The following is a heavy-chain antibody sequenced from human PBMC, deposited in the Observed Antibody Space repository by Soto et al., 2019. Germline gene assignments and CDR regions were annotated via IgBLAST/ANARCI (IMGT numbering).Heavy chain of an antibody. D-gene: IGHD1-7*01. CDR2: IYWDDDK. Sequence: QITLKESGPTLVKPTQTLTLTCTFSGFSFSTDGMGVGWIRQPPGKALEWLALIYWDDDKRFSPSQKSRLTITKDGSRNQVVLTLTNMDPADTATYYFAHVYWAASGTRYYFDYWGQGTLVTVSS. V-gene: IGHV2-5*02. CDR1: GFSFSTDGMG. CDR3: AHVYWAASGTRYYFDY. J-gene: IGHJ4*02.